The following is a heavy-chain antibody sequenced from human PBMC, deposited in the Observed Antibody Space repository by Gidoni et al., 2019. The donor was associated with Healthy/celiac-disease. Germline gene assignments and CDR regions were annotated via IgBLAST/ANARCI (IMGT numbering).Heavy chain of an antibody. Sequence: QLQLQESGPGLVTPSETLSLTCTVSGGSISSSSYYWGWIRQPPGKGLGWIGSIYYSGSTYYNPSLKSRVTISVDTSKNQFSLKLSSVTAADTAVYYCARDLSSGSYSITPYFDYWGQGTLVTVSS. CDR3: ARDLSSGSYSITPYFDY. CDR1: GGSISSSSYY. CDR2: IYYSGST. V-gene: IGHV4-39*07. J-gene: IGHJ4*02. D-gene: IGHD1-26*01.